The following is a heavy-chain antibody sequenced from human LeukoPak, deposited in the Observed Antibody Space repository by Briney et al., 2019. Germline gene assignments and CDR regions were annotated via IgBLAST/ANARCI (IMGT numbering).Heavy chain of an antibody. CDR1: GGTFSSYA. CDR3: ASPARPWNYAWYYYYYYMDV. Sequence: GASVKVSCKASGGTFSSYAISWVRQAPGQGLEWMGGIIPIFGTANYAQMFQGRVTITTDESTSTAYMELSSLRSEDTAVYYCASPARPWNYAWYYYYYYMDVWGKGTTVTVSS. J-gene: IGHJ6*03. V-gene: IGHV1-69*05. CDR2: IIPIFGTA. D-gene: IGHD1-7*01.